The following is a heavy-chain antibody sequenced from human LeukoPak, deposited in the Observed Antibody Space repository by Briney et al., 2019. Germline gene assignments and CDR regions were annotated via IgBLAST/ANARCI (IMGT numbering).Heavy chain of an antibody. CDR1: GGSISSGGYY. V-gene: IGHV4-31*03. Sequence: PSQTLSLTCTVSGGSISSGGYYWSWIRQHPGKGLEWIGYIYYSGSTYYNPSLKSRVTISVDTPKNQFSLKLSSVTAADTAVYYCARGPTSAPFDYWGQGTLVTVSS. CDR3: ARGPTSAPFDY. CDR2: IYYSGST. J-gene: IGHJ4*02.